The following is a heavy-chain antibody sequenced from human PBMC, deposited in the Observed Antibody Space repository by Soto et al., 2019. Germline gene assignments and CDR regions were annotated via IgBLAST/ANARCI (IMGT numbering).Heavy chain of an antibody. V-gene: IGHV1-46*01. CDR2: INPSGDST. Sequence: ASVKVSCKXSGYTFTSYYMHWVRQAPGQGLEWMGVINPSGDSTSYAQKFRGRFTMTTDTSTNTLFMELSSLRSEDTAVYYCARDWGFGDWGQGTLVTVS. CDR1: GYTFTSYY. D-gene: IGHD3-16*01. CDR3: ARDWGFGD. J-gene: IGHJ4*02.